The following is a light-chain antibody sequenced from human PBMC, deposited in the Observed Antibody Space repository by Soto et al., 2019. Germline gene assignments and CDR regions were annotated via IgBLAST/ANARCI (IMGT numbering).Light chain of an antibody. V-gene: IGKV1-5*01. CDR1: QSISSW. CDR2: DAS. J-gene: IGKJ4*01. CDR3: QQYNTYPLT. Sequence: DIQMTQSPSTLSASVGDRVTITCRASQSISSWLAWYQQKPGKAPKLLIYDASSLKSGVPSRFSGSGSGTEFTLTISSLQPDDFATHYCQQYNTYPLTFGGGTKVEIK.